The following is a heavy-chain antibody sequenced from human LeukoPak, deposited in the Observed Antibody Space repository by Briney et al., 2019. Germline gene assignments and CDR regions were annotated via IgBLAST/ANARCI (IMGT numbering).Heavy chain of an antibody. CDR1: GFTFSSYG. D-gene: IGHD3-3*01. CDR3: AKGLAYYDFWSGYYPEFVLDY. CDR2: IRYDGSNK. J-gene: IGHJ4*02. V-gene: IGHV3-30*02. Sequence: GGSLRLSCAASGFTFSSYGMHWVRQAPGKGLEWVAFIRYDGSNKYYADSVKGRFTISRDNSKNTLYLQMNSLRAEDTAVYYCAKGLAYYDFWSGYYPEFVLDYWGQGTLVTVSS.